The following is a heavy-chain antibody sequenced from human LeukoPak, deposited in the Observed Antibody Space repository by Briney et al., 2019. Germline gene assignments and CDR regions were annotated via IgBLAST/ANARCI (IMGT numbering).Heavy chain of an antibody. Sequence: SETLSLTCTVSGGSISSGSYYWRWIRQPAGKGREWFGRIYTSGSTNYNHSLKGRVTISVDTSKNQFSLRLSTVTAEDTAVYYCARAMRGSYYVWFDPWGQGTLVTVSS. CDR2: IYTSGST. V-gene: IGHV4-61*02. J-gene: IGHJ5*02. CDR1: GGSISSGSYY. D-gene: IGHD3-16*01. CDR3: ARAMRGSYYVWFDP.